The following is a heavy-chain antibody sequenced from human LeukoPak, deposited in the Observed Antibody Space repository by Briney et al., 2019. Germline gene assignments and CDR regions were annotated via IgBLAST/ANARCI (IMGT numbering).Heavy chain of an antibody. CDR3: ARGTAAADWFDP. CDR1: GGSFSGYY. D-gene: IGHD6-13*01. CDR2: INHSGST. V-gene: IGHV4-34*01. Sequence: SETLPLTCAVYGGSFSGYYWSWIRQPPGKGLEWIGEINHSGSTNYNPSLKSRVTISVDTSKNQFSLKLSSVTAADTAVYYCARGTAAADWFDPWGQGTLVTVSS. J-gene: IGHJ5*02.